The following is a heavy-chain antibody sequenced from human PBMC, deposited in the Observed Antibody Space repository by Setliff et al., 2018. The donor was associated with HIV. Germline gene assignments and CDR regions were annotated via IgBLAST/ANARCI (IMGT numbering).Heavy chain of an antibody. CDR3: ARDGPGAAHFDY. Sequence: ASVKVSCKASGYTFSNYGISWVRQAPGQGLEWMGWINPNSDGTNYAPKFQGRVTMTRDTSINTDYMDLSGLRSDDTAIYYCARDGPGAAHFDYWGQGTLVTVSS. D-gene: IGHD3-10*01. CDR1: GYTFSNYG. V-gene: IGHV1-2*02. CDR2: INPNSDGT. J-gene: IGHJ4*02.